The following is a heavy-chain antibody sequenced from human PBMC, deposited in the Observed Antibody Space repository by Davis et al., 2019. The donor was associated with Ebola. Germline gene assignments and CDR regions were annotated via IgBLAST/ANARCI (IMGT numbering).Heavy chain of an antibody. CDR1: GYTFTSYY. Sequence: ASVKVSCKASGYTFTSYYMHWVRQAPGQGLEWMGIINPSGGSTSYAQKFQGRVTITRDTSASTAYMELSSLRSEDTAVYYCARDMDGDYAHDYWGQGTLVTVSS. CDR2: INPSGGST. J-gene: IGHJ4*02. CDR3: ARDMDGDYAHDY. D-gene: IGHD4-17*01. V-gene: IGHV1-46*01.